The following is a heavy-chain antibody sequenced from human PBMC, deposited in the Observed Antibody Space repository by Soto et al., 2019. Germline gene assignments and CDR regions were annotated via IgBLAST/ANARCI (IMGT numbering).Heavy chain of an antibody. J-gene: IGHJ6*02. D-gene: IGHD2-15*01. CDR2: ISPSTSHI. V-gene: IGHV3-21*01. CDR1: GFTFSSCT. CDR3: SGCSGGACHQKYGMDV. Sequence: EVHLVESGGGLVKPGGSLRLSCAVSGFTFSSCTMNWVRQAPGKGLEWVSSISPSTSHIYYADSVKGRFTISRDNAKNSVFLQMNSLRAEDTGVYYCSGCSGGACHQKYGMDVWGQGTTVTVSS.